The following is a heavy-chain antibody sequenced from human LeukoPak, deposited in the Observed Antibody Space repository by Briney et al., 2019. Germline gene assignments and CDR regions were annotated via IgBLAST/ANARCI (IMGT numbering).Heavy chain of an antibody. Sequence: ASVKASCKASGYTFTSYDINWVRQATGQGLEWMGWMNPNSGNTGYAQKFQGRVTMTRNTSISTAYMELSRLRSDDTAVYYCAREAVAGADYWGQGTLVTVSS. CDR2: MNPNSGNT. V-gene: IGHV1-8*01. CDR1: GYTFTSYD. CDR3: AREAVAGADY. D-gene: IGHD6-19*01. J-gene: IGHJ4*02.